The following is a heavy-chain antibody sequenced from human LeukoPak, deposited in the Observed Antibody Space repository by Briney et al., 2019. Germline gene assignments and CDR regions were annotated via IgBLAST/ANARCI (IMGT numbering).Heavy chain of an antibody. CDR3: ARDFKDISSSLVYYYYYYMDV. CDR1: GVSISSYY. J-gene: IGHJ6*03. CDR2: IYTSGST. Sequence: SETLSLTCTVSGVSISSYYGSWIREPAGKGLEWIGRIYTSGSTNYNPSLKSRVTMSADTSKNQFSLKLSSVTAADTAVYYCARDFKDISSSLVYYYYYYMDVWGKGTTVTVSS. D-gene: IGHD6-6*01. V-gene: IGHV4-4*07.